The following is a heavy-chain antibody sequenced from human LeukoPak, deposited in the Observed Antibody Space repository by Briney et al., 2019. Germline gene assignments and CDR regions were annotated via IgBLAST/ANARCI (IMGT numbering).Heavy chain of an antibody. CDR1: GFTFSSYS. CDR2: VGRDGSI. D-gene: IGHD3-22*01. CDR3: ARRYYDTTGYAFDI. V-gene: IGHV3-21*01. J-gene: IGHJ3*02. Sequence: GGSLRLSCAASGFTFSSYSMNWVRQAPGKGLEWISCVGRDGSIHYADSVKGRITISRDNAKNSLFLQMNSLRAEDTAIYYCARRYYDTTGYAFDIWGQGTMVTVSS.